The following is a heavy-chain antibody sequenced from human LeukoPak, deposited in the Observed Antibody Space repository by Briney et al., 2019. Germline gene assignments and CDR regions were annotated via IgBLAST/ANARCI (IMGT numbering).Heavy chain of an antibody. CDR1: GFTFSDHY. Sequence: AGGSLRLSCAASGFTFSDHYMHWVRQAPGKGLEWVAVRSDDGSAQHYADSVRGRFTISRGNSKNTLSLQMNSLRPEDTAMYFCAKDRDPYSSGTWDSWGQGTLVIVSS. CDR3: AKDRDPYSSGTWDS. V-gene: IGHV3-30*18. CDR2: RSDDGSAQ. J-gene: IGHJ1*01. D-gene: IGHD3-22*01.